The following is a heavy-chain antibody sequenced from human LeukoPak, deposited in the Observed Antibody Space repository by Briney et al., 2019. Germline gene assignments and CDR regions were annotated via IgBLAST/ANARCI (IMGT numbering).Heavy chain of an antibody. V-gene: IGHV3-21*05. Sequence: GGSLRLSCAASGFTFSNYDMHWVRQAPGKGLEWVSFISSSSAYISYADSVKGRFTISRDNAKNSLYLQMNSLRAEDTAVYYCAKKMDDAFDIWGQGTMVTVSS. CDR1: GFTFSNYD. D-gene: IGHD5-24*01. J-gene: IGHJ3*02. CDR2: ISSSSAYI. CDR3: AKKMDDAFDI.